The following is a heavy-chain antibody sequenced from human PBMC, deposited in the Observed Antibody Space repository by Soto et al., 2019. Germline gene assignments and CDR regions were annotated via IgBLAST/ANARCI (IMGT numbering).Heavy chain of an antibody. CDR1: GGTFSSYA. CDR2: IIPILGIA. Sequence: ASVKVSCKASGGTFSSYAISWVRQAPGQGLEWMGGIIPILGIANYAQKFQGRVTITADKSTSTAYMELSSLRSEDTAVYYCAPWVGDYYSPDPYFQHWGQGTLVTVSS. V-gene: IGHV1-69*10. J-gene: IGHJ1*01. D-gene: IGHD1-26*01. CDR3: APWVGDYYSPDPYFQH.